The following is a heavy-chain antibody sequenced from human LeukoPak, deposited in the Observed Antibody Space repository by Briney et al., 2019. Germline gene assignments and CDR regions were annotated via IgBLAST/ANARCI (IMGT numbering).Heavy chain of an antibody. CDR1: GGSFSGYY. V-gene: IGHV4-34*01. J-gene: IGHJ4*02. D-gene: IGHD2-2*01. CDR3: ARDGIVVVPAAQGYYFDY. Sequence: PSETLSLTCAVYGGSFSGYYWSWIRQPPGKGLEWIGEINHSGSTNYNPSLKSRFTISVDTSKNQFSLKLSSVTAADTAVYYCARDGIVVVPAAQGYYFDYWGQGTLVTVSS. CDR2: INHSGST.